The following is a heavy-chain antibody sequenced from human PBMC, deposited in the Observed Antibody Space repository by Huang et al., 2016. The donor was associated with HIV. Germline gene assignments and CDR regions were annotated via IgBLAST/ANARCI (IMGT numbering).Heavy chain of an antibody. D-gene: IGHD3-3*01. CDR1: GYIFTTHD. CDR2: MNPDNGNT. CDR3: ARASRPHDFWSDYYNYAYYMDV. Sequence: QVQLVQSGTDVKKPGASVKVSCKASGYIFTTHDINWVRQATGQGLEWMGWMNPDNGNTGFGQRFQGRVTLSRSVSIDTAYMELRGLSSADTAVYYCARASRPHDFWSDYYNYAYYMDVWGKGTPVIVS. J-gene: IGHJ6*03. V-gene: IGHV1-8*03.